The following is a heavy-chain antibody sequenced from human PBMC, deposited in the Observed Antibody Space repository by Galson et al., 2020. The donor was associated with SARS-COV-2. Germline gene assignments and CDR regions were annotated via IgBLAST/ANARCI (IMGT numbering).Heavy chain of an antibody. Sequence: QLGESLKISCAASGFTFSSYAMHWVRQAPGKGLEWVAVISYDGSNKYYADSVKGRFTISRDNSKNTLYLQMNSLRAEDTAVYYCARGWGSYRTPFDYWGQGTLVTVSS. CDR2: ISYDGSNK. CDR1: GFTFSSYA. D-gene: IGHD3-16*02. CDR3: ARGWGSYRTPFDY. V-gene: IGHV3-30*04. J-gene: IGHJ4*02.